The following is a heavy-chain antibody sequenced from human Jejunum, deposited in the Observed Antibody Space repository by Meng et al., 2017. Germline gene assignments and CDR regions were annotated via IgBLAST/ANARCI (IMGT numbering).Heavy chain of an antibody. Sequence: VQLQESGPGLVKPSGTLSLTCAVSGVSISDSNWWSWVRQPLGKALEWIGEIYHTGTTNYNPSLKSRVTMSLDKSKNQFSLELTSVTAADTAVYYCARDLLGPAIAATGWFDPWGQGTLVTVSS. CDR3: ARDLLGPAIAATGWFDP. CDR2: IYHTGTT. V-gene: IGHV4-4*02. J-gene: IGHJ5*02. CDR1: GVSISDSNW. D-gene: IGHD6-13*01.